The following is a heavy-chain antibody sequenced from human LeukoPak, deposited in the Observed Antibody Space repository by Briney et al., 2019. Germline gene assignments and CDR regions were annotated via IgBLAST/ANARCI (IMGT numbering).Heavy chain of an antibody. CDR1: GFALRSYT. CDR2: ISSTSAYI. Sequence: PGGSLRLYCAASGFALRSYTVTWVRQAPGKGLEWVSSISSTSAYIYYAESVKGRFSISRDNVDNVVHLQMSSLTNEDTAVYYCARVAVAGPTGWFDSWGQGTLVTVSS. V-gene: IGHV3-21*01. J-gene: IGHJ5*01. D-gene: IGHD6-19*01. CDR3: ARVAVAGPTGWFDS.